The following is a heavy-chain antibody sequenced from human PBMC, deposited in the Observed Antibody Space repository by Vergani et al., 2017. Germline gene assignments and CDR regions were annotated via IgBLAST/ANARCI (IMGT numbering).Heavy chain of an antibody. CDR2: IYYSGST. J-gene: IGHJ5*02. V-gene: IGHV4-39*01. CDR3: ARRTAAAGSSFGENWFDP. Sequence: QLQLQESGPGLVKPSETLSLTCTVSGGSISSSSYYWGWIRQPPGKGLEWIGSIYYSGSTYYNPSLKSRVTISVDTSKNHFSLKLSSVTAADTAVYYCARRTAAAGSSFGENWFDPWGQGTLVTVSS. D-gene: IGHD6-13*01. CDR1: GGSISSSSYY.